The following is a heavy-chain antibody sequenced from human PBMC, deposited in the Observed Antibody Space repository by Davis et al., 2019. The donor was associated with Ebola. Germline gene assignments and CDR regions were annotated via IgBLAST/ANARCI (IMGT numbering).Heavy chain of an antibody. CDR3: AREHSSSRGNAFDI. J-gene: IGHJ3*02. CDR1: GFTFSSYG. V-gene: IGHV3-33*01. CDR2: IWYDGSNK. Sequence: GESLKISCAASGFTFSSYGMHWVRQAPGKGLEWVAVIWYDGSNKYYADSVKGRFTISRDNSKNTLYLQMNSLRAEDTAVYYCAREHSSSRGNAFDIWGQGTMVTVSS. D-gene: IGHD6-6*01.